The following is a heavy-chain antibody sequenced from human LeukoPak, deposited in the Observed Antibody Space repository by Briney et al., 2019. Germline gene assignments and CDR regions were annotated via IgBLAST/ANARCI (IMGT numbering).Heavy chain of an antibody. Sequence: GGSLRLSCAASGFTVSGNYMSWVRQAPGKGLEWVSVIYSGGSTYYADSVKGRFTISRDNSKNTLYLQMNSLRAEDTAVYYCARLRAFLCSGGSCYNGNAFDIWGQGTMVTVSS. CDR3: ARLRAFLCSGGSCYNGNAFDI. D-gene: IGHD2-15*01. J-gene: IGHJ3*02. CDR1: GFTVSGNY. CDR2: IYSGGST. V-gene: IGHV3-53*01.